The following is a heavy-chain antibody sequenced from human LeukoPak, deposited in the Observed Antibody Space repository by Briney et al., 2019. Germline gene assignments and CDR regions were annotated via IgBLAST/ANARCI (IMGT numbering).Heavy chain of an antibody. V-gene: IGHV6-1*01. Sequence: SQTLSLTCAISGDSVSITNTAWNWIRQSPSRGLEWLGRTYYRSKWSTDYAESMKGRININPDTSKNQFSLQLNSVTPEDTAIYYCARLYCTSSACYALDYWGQGTLVTVSS. CDR3: ARLYCTSSACYALDY. J-gene: IGHJ4*02. CDR1: GDSVSITNTA. CDR2: TYYRSKWST. D-gene: IGHD2-8*01.